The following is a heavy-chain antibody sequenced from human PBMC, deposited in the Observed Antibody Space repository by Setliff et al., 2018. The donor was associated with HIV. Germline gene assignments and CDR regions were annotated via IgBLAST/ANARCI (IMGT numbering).Heavy chain of an antibody. Sequence: SVKVSCKASGGTFSSYGVSWVRQAPGQGLEWMGAIIPMFGTGFYAQKFRGRVTITTDESRTTSYTELSSLRFEDTAVYFCARVAHSSSYHYYGMDVWGQGTTVTVSS. CDR1: GGTFSSYG. CDR2: IIPMFGTG. J-gene: IGHJ6*02. D-gene: IGHD6-19*01. V-gene: IGHV1-69*05. CDR3: ARVAHSSSYHYYGMDV.